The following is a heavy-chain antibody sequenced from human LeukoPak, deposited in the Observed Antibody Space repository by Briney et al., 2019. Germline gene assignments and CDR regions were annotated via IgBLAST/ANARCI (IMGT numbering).Heavy chain of an antibody. Sequence: SETLCLTCAVSGGSISNSYWNWIRQPPGKGLEWIGYISYSGTTNSNPSLKSRVTLSVDTSKNEVSLKLSSVTAADTAVYYCVRRASRENYFDYWGQGTLVTVSS. V-gene: IGHV4-59*08. CDR2: ISYSGTT. D-gene: IGHD5-24*01. CDR1: GGSISNSY. J-gene: IGHJ4*02. CDR3: VRRASRENYFDY.